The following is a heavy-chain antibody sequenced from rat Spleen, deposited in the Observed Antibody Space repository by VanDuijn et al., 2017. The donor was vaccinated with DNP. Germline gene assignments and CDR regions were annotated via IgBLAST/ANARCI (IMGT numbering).Heavy chain of an antibody. CDR1: GFTFSNYD. CDR2: INPSGDSS. V-gene: IGHV5-27*01. CDR3: TTFDDY. J-gene: IGHJ2*01. Sequence: EVQLVESGGGLVQPGRSLKLSCAASGFTFSNYDMAWVRQAPTKGLEWVASINPSGDSSYYGASVKGRFTISRDNARSSLYLQMDSLRSEDTATYYCTTFDDYWGQGVMVTVSS.